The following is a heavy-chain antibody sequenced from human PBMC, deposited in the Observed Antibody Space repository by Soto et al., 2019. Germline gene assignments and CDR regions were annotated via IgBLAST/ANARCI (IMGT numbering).Heavy chain of an antibody. Sequence: GGSLRLSCAASGFTFSSYEMNWVRQAPGKGLEWVSYISSSGSTIYYADSVKGRFTIPRDNAKNSLYLQMNSLRAEDTAVYYCARSITIPSYYYGMDVWGQGTTVTVSS. V-gene: IGHV3-48*03. D-gene: IGHD3-3*01. CDR3: ARSITIPSYYYGMDV. J-gene: IGHJ6*02. CDR1: GFTFSSYE. CDR2: ISSSGSTI.